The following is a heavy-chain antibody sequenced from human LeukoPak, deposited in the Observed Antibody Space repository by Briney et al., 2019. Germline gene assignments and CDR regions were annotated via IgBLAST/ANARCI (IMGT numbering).Heavy chain of an antibody. CDR1: GFTFSSYW. D-gene: IGHD3-10*01. CDR2: IKQDGSEK. J-gene: IGHJ4*02. Sequence: PGGSLRLSCAASGFTFSSYWMSWVRQAPGKGLEWVANIKQDGSEKYYVDSVKGRFTISRDNAKNSLYLQMNSLRAEDTAVYYCARDKHVVEGSGTSDYWGQGTLVTVSS. CDR3: ARDKHVVEGSGTSDY. V-gene: IGHV3-7*01.